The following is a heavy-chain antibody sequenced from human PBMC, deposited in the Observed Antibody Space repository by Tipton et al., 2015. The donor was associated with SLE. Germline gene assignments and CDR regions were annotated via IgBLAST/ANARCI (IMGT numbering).Heavy chain of an antibody. CDR2: VNIGGTII. Sequence: SLRLSCTASGFTFSNYAMSWVRQAPGKGLECVSYVNIGGTIIYYEDSVQGRFTISRDNAKNSLYLQMNSLRAEDTAIYYCARLSHYAAGRYDMDVWGQGTTVTVSS. CDR3: ARLSHYAAGRYDMDV. V-gene: IGHV3-48*01. CDR1: GFTFSNYA. D-gene: IGHD3-10*01. J-gene: IGHJ6*02.